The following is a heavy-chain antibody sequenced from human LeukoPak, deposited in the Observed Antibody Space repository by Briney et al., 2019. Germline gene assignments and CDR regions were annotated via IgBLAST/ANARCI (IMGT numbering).Heavy chain of an antibody. V-gene: IGHV4-38-2*01. D-gene: IGHD2-2*01. Sequence: PSETLSLTCAVSGYSSSSGYYWGWIRQPPGKGLEWIGSIYHSGSTYCNPSLKSRVTISVDTSKNQFSLKLSSVTAADTAVYYCARHVYCSSTGCYYSEYFQHWGQGTLVTVSS. CDR2: IYHSGST. CDR1: GYSSSSGYY. CDR3: ARHVYCSSTGCYYSEYFQH. J-gene: IGHJ1*01.